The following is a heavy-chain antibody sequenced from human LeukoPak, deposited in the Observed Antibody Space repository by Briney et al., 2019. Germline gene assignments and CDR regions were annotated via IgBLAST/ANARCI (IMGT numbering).Heavy chain of an antibody. CDR1: GFSFSSYR. D-gene: IGHD3-10*02. Sequence: GGSLRLSCAASGFSFSSYRMNWVRQAPGKGLEWVSSVSNSGDYIHYADSVKGRFTISRDNSKNSLCLQMNSLRAEDTAVYYCAELGITMIGGVWGKGTTVTISS. CDR3: AELGITMIGGV. V-gene: IGHV3-21*06. CDR2: VSNSGDYI. J-gene: IGHJ6*04.